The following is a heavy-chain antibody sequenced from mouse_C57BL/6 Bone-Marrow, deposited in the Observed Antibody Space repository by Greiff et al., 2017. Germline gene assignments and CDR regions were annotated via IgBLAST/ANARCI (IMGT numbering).Heavy chain of an antibody. V-gene: IGHV2-2*01. CDR2: IWSGGST. D-gene: IGHD1-1*01. CDR3: ARDYGSSYEYFDV. J-gene: IGHJ1*03. Sequence: VKVVESGPGLVQPSQSLSITCTVSGFSLSSYGVHWVRQSPGKGLEWLGVIWSGGSTDYNAAFISRLSISKDNSKSQVFFKMNSLQADDTAIYYCARDYGSSYEYFDVWGTGTTVTVSS. CDR1: GFSLSSYG.